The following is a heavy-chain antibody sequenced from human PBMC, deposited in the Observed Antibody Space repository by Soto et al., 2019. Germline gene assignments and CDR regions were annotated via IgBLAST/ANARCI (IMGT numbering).Heavy chain of an antibody. CDR2: IYPCDSDT. D-gene: IGHD6-19*01. J-gene: IGHJ4*01. Sequence: PGDSLKSSCKGSGYSFTSYWIGWVRHMPGKGLERMGIIYPCDSDTRYSPSFQGQVTISADNSISTAYLQWRSLKAPDTALSYCAKDIKVAGALDYWGHGTLVTVSS. CDR3: AKDIKVAGALDY. CDR1: GYSFTSYW. V-gene: IGHV5-51*01.